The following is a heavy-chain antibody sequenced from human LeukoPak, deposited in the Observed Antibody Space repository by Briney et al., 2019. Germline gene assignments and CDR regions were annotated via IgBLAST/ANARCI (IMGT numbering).Heavy chain of an antibody. CDR3: AEVGGAVLRYFDWLRGGGDIFDY. CDR2: INPNSGGT. Sequence: ASVKVSCKASGYTFTGYYMHWVRQAPGQGLEWMGWINPNSGGTNYAQKFQAWVTMTRDTSISTASRELRRLRDDDTAGDYCAEVGGAVLRYFDWLRGGGDIFDYWGQGTLVTVSS. CDR1: GYTFTGYY. V-gene: IGHV1-2*04. J-gene: IGHJ4*02. D-gene: IGHD3-9*01.